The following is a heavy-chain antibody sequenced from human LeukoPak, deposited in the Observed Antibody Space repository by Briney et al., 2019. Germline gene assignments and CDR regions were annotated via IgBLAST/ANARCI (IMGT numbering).Heavy chain of an antibody. J-gene: IGHJ4*02. V-gene: IGHV3-30*04. CDR1: GFTFSSYS. Sequence: GSLRLSCAASGFTFSSYSMHWVRQAPGKGLEWLTLISYHGSNQEYTDSVKGRFTISRDNSKNTLFLQMNSLKTEDTAVYFCARSPERLGQGYLDSWGQGTLVTVSS. CDR2: ISYHGSNQ. D-gene: IGHD3/OR15-3a*01. CDR3: ARSPERLGQGYLDS.